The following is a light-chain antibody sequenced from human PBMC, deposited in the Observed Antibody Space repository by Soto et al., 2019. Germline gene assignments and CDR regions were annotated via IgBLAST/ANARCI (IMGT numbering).Light chain of an antibody. CDR3: QAWDSSTVV. J-gene: IGLJ2*01. CDR1: KLGDKY. CDR2: QDS. Sequence: SYELTQPPSVSVSPGQTASITCSGDKLGDKYACWYQQKPGQSPVLVIYQDSKRPSGIPERFSGSNSGNTATLTISGTQAMDEADYYCQAWDSSTVVFGGGTKHIVL. V-gene: IGLV3-1*01.